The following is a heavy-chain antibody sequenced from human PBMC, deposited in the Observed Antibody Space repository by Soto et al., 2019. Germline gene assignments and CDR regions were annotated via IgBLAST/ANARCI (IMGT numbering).Heavy chain of an antibody. V-gene: IGHV3-30*18. CDR3: AKDYMIVDKNWFDP. CDR1: GFTFSSYG. Sequence: PGGSMRLSCAASGFTFSSYGMHWVRQAPGKGLEWVAVISYDGSNKYYADSVKGRFTISRDNSKNTLYLQMNSLRAEDTAVYYCAKDYMIVDKNWFDPWGQGTLVTVSS. D-gene: IGHD3-22*01. J-gene: IGHJ5*02. CDR2: ISYDGSNK.